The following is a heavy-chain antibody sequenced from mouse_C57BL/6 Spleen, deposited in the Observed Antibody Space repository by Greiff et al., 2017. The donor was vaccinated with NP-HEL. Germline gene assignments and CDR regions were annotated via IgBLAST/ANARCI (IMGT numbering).Heavy chain of an antibody. Sequence: EVMLVESGGGLVQPGGSLKLSCAASGFTFSDYYMYWVRQTPEKRLEWVAYISNGGGSTYYPDTVKGRFTISRDNAKNTLYLQMSRLKSEDTAMYYCARRDYYGSSGAMDYWGQGTSVTVSS. CDR1: GFTFSDYY. CDR3: ARRDYYGSSGAMDY. J-gene: IGHJ4*01. V-gene: IGHV5-12*01. D-gene: IGHD1-1*01. CDR2: ISNGGGST.